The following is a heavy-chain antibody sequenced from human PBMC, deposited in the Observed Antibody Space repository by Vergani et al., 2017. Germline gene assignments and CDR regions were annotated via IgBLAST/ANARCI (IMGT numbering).Heavy chain of an antibody. D-gene: IGHD6-13*01. V-gene: IGHV4-59*01. Sequence: QVQLQESGPGLVKPSETLSLTCTVSGGSISSYYWSWIRQPPGKGLEWIGYIYYSGSTNYNTSLKSRVTISVDTSKNQFSLKLSSVTAADTAGYYCARDPKEAAGYYYYYGMDVWGQGTTVTVSS. CDR2: IYYSGST. J-gene: IGHJ6*02. CDR3: ARDPKEAAGYYYYYGMDV. CDR1: GGSISSYY.